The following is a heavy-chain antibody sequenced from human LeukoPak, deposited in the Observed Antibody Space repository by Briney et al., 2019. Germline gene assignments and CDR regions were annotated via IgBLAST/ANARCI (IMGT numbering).Heavy chain of an antibody. CDR3: ARVGSVTNFGVVSYYFDY. J-gene: IGHJ4*02. CDR2: IYPDDSDS. D-gene: IGHD3-3*01. Sequence: GESLKISCKASGYSFDYYWIAWVRQMPGKGLEWMGVIYPDDSDSTYSPSFQGQVTISVDKSINTAYLQWSSLKASNTAIYYCARVGSVTNFGVVSYYFDYWGQGTLVTVSS. V-gene: IGHV5-51*01. CDR1: GYSFDYYW.